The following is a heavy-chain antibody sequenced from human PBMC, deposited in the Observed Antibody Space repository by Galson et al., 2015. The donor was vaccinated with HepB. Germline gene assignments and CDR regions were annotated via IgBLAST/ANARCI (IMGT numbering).Heavy chain of an antibody. J-gene: IGHJ3*01. V-gene: IGHV3-66*04. CDR3: ASQAYYYDSSGYSAL. D-gene: IGHD3-22*01. CDR2: IYSGGST. Sequence: SLRLSCAASGFTVSSNYMSWVRQAPGKGLEWVSVIYSGGSTYYADSVKGRFTISRDNSKNTLYLQMNSLRAEETAVYYCASQAYYYDSSGYSALWGQGTMVTVSS. CDR1: GFTVSSNY.